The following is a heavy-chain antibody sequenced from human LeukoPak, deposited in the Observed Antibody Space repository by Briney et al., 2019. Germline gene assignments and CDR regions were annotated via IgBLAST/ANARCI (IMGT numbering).Heavy chain of an antibody. CDR1: GFTFSSYA. CDR3: AKGGDSSSSFNYYGMDV. CDR2: ISGGGGST. J-gene: IGHJ6*02. Sequence: GGSLRLSCAASGFTFSSYAMSWVRQAPGKGLEWVSAISGGGGSTYYADSVKGRFTISRDNSKNTLYLQMNSLRAEDTAVYYCAKGGDSSSSFNYYGMDVWGQGTTVTVSS. V-gene: IGHV3-23*01. D-gene: IGHD6-6*01.